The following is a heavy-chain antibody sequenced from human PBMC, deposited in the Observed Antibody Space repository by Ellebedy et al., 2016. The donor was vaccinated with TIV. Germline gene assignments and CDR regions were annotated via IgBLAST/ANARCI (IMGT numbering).Heavy chain of an antibody. CDR2: ISSSSSYI. CDR3: ASAARGSGAYESF. V-gene: IGHV3-21*01. Sequence: GESLKISCAASGFTFSIYSMNWVRQAPGKGLEWVSSISSSSSYIYYADSVKGRFTISRDNAKNSLYLQMNSLRADDTALYYCASAARGSGAYESFWGQGTLVTVSS. J-gene: IGHJ4*02. D-gene: IGHD5-12*01. CDR1: GFTFSIYS.